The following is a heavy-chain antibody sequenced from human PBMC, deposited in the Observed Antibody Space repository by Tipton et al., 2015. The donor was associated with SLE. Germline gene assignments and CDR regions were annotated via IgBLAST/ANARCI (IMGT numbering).Heavy chain of an antibody. Sequence: QVQLVQSGSELKKPGASVKVSCKASGYSFGSYTIDWVRQAPGQGLEWMGWINTNTGNPTYAQGFTGRFFFSLDTSVATAYVEFSSRKAEDSAVYFCARGRHRPGYNGYDEKDDYWGQGTLVTVSS. V-gene: IGHV7-4-1*02. CDR3: ARGRHRPGYNGYDEKDDY. D-gene: IGHD5-12*01. CDR2: INTNTGNP. J-gene: IGHJ4*02. CDR1: GYSFGSYT.